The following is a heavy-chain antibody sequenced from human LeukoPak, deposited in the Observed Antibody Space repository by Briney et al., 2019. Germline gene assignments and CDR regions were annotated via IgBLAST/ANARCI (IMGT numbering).Heavy chain of an antibody. CDR1: GFTFSRYS. D-gene: IGHD1-26*01. V-gene: IGHV3-21*01. Sequence: PGGSLRLSCAASGFTFSRYSMSWVRQAPGKGLEWVSSITSSSSYIYYADSVKGRFTISRDNAKNSLYLQMNSLRAEDTAVYYCARGEGAKKYSGCLGDIWGQGTMVTVSS. CDR3: ARGEGAKKYSGCLGDI. J-gene: IGHJ3*02. CDR2: ITSSSSYI.